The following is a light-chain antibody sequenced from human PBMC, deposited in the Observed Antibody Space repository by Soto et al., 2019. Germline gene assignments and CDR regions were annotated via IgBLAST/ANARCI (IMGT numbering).Light chain of an antibody. J-gene: IGLJ1*01. Sequence: QPVLTQPASVSGSPGQSITISCTGTSSDIGGYKDVSWYQQHPGKAPQVLIFEVSYRPYGISNRFSGSKSGNVASLTISGLQAEDEADYYCCSYRSGTSPYYVFGTGTKVTVL. CDR2: EVS. CDR3: CSYRSGTSPYYV. V-gene: IGLV2-14*03. CDR1: SSDIGGYKD.